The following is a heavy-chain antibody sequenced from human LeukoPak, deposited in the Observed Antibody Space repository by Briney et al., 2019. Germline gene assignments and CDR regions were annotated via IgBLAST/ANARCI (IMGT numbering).Heavy chain of an antibody. V-gene: IGHV3-21*01. Sequence: GGSLRLSCAASGFTFSSYAMSWVRQAPGKGLEWVSSISSSSSYIYYADSVKGRFTISRDNSKNTLYLEMNSLRAEDTAVYYCAKDVGTGMVDYFDYWGQGTLVTVSS. CDR2: ISSSSSYI. J-gene: IGHJ4*02. CDR1: GFTFSSYA. D-gene: IGHD5-18*01. CDR3: AKDVGTGMVDYFDY.